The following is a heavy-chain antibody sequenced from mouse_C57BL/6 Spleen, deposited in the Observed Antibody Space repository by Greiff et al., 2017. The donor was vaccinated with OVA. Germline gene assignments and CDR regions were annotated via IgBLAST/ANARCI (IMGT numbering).Heavy chain of an antibody. CDR2: IDPETGGT. J-gene: IGHJ2*01. Sequence: VQLQQSGAELVRPGASVTLSCKASGYTFTDYEMHWVKQTPVHGLEWIGAIDPETGGTAYNQKFKGKAILTADKSSSTAYMELRSLTSEDSAVYYCTRDYYSNWDFDYWGQGTTLTVSS. CDR3: TRDYYSNWDFDY. D-gene: IGHD2-5*01. V-gene: IGHV1-15*01. CDR1: GYTFTDYE.